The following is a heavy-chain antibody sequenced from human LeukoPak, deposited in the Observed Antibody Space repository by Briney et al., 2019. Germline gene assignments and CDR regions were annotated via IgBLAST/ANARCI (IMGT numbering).Heavy chain of an antibody. CDR2: INPSGGST. D-gene: IGHD6-13*01. Sequence: GASVKVSCKASGYTFTSYYMHCVRQAPGQGLEWMGIINPSGGSTSYAQKFQGRVTMTRDTSTSTVYMELSSQRSEDIDVYYCARHVTAAAGIWFDPWGQGTLVTVSS. J-gene: IGHJ5*02. CDR1: GYTFTSYY. CDR3: ARHVTAAAGIWFDP. V-gene: IGHV1-46*01.